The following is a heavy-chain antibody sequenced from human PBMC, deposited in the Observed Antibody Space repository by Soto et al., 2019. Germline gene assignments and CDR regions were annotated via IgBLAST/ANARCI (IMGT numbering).Heavy chain of an antibody. Sequence: GGSLRLSCAASGFTFSSYSMNWVRQAPGKGLEWVSSISSSSSYIYYADSVKGRFTISRDNAKNSLYLQMNSLRAEDTAVYYCASIPYSSGWYGEFYGMDVWGQGTTVTVSS. CDR3: ASIPYSSGWYGEFYGMDV. CDR1: GFTFSSYS. D-gene: IGHD6-19*01. V-gene: IGHV3-21*01. CDR2: ISSSSSYI. J-gene: IGHJ6*02.